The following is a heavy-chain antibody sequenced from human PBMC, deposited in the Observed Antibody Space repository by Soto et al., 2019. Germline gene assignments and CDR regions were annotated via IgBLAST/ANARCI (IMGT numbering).Heavy chain of an antibody. CDR1: GCTCGNYA. CDR3: PKAEHTLGFTRFDF. D-gene: IGHD3-10*01. Sequence: GGSXRLSGAAAGCTCGNYAMKWVRQAPGKGREWVSGISGSAGNTYYADSLKGRFTISRDNSKNTVYLQMHSLRAEDTALYYCPKAEHTLGFTRFDFWGQGNLVTVYS. J-gene: IGHJ4*02. CDR2: ISGSAGNT. V-gene: IGHV3-23*01.